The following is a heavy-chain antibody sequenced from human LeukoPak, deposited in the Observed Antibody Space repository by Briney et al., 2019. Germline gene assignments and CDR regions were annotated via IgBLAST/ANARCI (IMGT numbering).Heavy chain of an antibody. J-gene: IGHJ3*02. Sequence: SETLSLTCSVSGGSISSHYWSWIRQSPGKGLEWIGHIYDSGSTKYNPSLKSRVTVSVDTSKKQMSLKVTSVTAADTAVYYCAISRYFYWIPSHDAFDIWGQGTMVTVSS. CDR2: IYDSGST. D-gene: IGHD3-9*01. V-gene: IGHV4-59*11. CDR3: AISRYFYWIPSHDAFDI. CDR1: GGSISSHY.